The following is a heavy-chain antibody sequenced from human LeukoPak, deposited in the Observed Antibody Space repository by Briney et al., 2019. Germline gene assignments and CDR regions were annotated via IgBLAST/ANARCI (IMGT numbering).Heavy chain of an antibody. D-gene: IGHD3-16*01. CDR1: GFTFSNYN. J-gene: IGHJ4*02. CDR3: TRDPVYGFVWGSIDY. V-gene: IGHV3-48*01. CDR2: ISSSSSSI. Sequence: RAGGSLRLSCAASGFTFSNYNMNWVRQAPGKGLEWVSYISSSSSSIYYADSVKGRFTISRDNAKNSLYLQMSSLRAEDTAIYYCTRDPVYGFVWGSIDYWGQGTLVTVSS.